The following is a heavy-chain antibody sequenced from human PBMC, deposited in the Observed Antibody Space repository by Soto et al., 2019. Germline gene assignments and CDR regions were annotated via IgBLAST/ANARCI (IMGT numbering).Heavy chain of an antibody. J-gene: IGHJ3*01. Sequence: QVQLVQSGAEVKKPGASVKVSCKASGYTFTSSGMSWVRQAPGQGLEWMGWISAHTGSSEYAQRLQGRVTMTTGRSTSTAYMELRSLRSDDTAVYYCARAFFYQSSDSRGYSFDALDFWGPGTLVTVSS. CDR3: ARAFFYQSSDSRGYSFDALDF. CDR1: GYTFTSSG. CDR2: ISAHTGSS. D-gene: IGHD3-22*01. V-gene: IGHV1-18*01.